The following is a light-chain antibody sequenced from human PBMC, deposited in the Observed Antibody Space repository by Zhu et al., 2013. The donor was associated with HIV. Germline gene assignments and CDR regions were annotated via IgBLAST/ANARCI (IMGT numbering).Light chain of an antibody. CDR3: QQYGSSPLP. Sequence: EIVLTQSPATLSLSPGERATLSCRASQRISTYLTWYQQKPGQAPRLLIYDASNRATGIPARFSGSGSGTDFTLTISSLEPEDFAVYYCQQYGSSPLPFGPGTKVDIK. CDR2: DAS. J-gene: IGKJ3*01. CDR1: QRISTY. V-gene: IGKV3-11*01.